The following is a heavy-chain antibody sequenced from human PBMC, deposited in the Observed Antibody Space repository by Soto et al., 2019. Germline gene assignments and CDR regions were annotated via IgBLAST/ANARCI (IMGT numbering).Heavy chain of an antibody. J-gene: IGHJ6*02. CDR3: AGRNAMDV. Sequence: EVQLVESGGGLVQPGGSLRLSCAASGFTFSNYWMNWVRQAPGKGLEWVANIKQDGSEKNYVDAVRGRFSISRDNAKSSLYLQMNSLRAENKAVYYCAGRNAMDVWGQGTTVTVSS. V-gene: IGHV3-7*01. CDR2: IKQDGSEK. CDR1: GFTFSNYW.